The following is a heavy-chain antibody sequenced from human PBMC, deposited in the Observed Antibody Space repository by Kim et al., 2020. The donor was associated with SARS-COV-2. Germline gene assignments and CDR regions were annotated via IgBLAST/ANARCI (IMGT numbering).Heavy chain of an antibody. D-gene: IGHD3-16*01. J-gene: IGHJ4*02. CDR2: FDPEDGET. CDR1: GYTLTELS. CDR3: ATAPTYGEDFDY. V-gene: IGHV1-24*01. Sequence: ASVKVSCKVSGYTLTELSMHWVRQAPGKGLEWMGGFDPEDGETIYAQKFQGRVTMTEDTSTDTAYMELSSLRSEDTAVYYCATAPTYGEDFDYWGQGTLVTVSS.